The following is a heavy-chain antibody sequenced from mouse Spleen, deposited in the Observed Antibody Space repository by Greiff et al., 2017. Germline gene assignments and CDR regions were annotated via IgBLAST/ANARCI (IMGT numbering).Heavy chain of an antibody. CDR2: IYPGSGNT. V-gene: IGHV1-66*01. J-gene: IGHJ4*01. Sequence: VQLQQSGPELVKPGASVKISCKASGYSFTSYYIHWVKQRPGQGLEWIGWIYPGSGNTKYNEKFKGKATLTADTSSSTAYMQLSSLTSEDSAVYYCAIITTVVARSYYAMDYWGQGTSVTVSS. CDR1: GYSFTSYY. D-gene: IGHD1-1*01. CDR3: AIITTVVARSYYAMDY.